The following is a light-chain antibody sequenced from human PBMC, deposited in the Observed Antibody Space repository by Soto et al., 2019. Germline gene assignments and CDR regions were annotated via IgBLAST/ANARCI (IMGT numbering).Light chain of an antibody. J-gene: IGKJ1*01. CDR1: QSVSSN. CDR2: GAS. Sequence: EIVMTQSPATLSVSPGERATLSCRASQSVSSNLAWYQQKPGQAPRLLIYGASTRATGIPARFSGSGSGTEFTLTISSLQSEDFAVYYCQQYNNWPPVRTFGQGTEVEIK. CDR3: QQYNNWPPVRT. V-gene: IGKV3-15*01.